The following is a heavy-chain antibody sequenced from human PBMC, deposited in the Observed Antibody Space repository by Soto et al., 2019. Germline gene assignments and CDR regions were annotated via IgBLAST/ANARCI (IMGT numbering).Heavy chain of an antibody. CDR1: GGIFSDYA. CDR2: IVPRFGSP. V-gene: IGHV1-69*06. D-gene: IGHD5-18*01. CDR3: ARDRIQLRLGKYSINGMDV. J-gene: IGHJ6*02. Sequence: QVQLVQSGAEMRKPGSSLRVSCKASGGIFSDYAFSWVRQAPGQGLEWMGGIVPRFGSPNYAQKFGGRVTITADTSTSTVYMEMSILRFDNTAVYFRARDRIQLRLGKYSINGMDVWGQGTTITVSS.